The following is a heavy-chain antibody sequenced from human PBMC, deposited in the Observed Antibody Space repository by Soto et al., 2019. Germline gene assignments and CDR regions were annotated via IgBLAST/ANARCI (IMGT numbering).Heavy chain of an antibody. D-gene: IGHD3-10*01. CDR3: ARVVQAPMLLYY. Sequence: SGGSLRLSCAASGFIFSTYDMHWVRQAPGKGLEWVAHISYAGTDKYYADSVKGRFTISRDNSKDTLYLQMNSLRAEDTAVYYCARVVQAPMLLYYWGQGALVTVSS. J-gene: IGHJ4*02. CDR2: ISYAGTDK. CDR1: GFIFSTYD. V-gene: IGHV3-33*05.